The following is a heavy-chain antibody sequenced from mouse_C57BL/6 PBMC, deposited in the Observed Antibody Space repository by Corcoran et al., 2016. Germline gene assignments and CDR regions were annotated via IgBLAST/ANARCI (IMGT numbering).Heavy chain of an antibody. CDR2: INPHSGEP. J-gene: IGHJ3*01. CDR3: ARDYYGSSPFAY. Sequence: QIQLVQSGPELKKPGETVKISGKASGYTFTTAGMQWWQKMPGKGFKWIGWINPHSGEPKYAEDFKGRFAFSLETSASTAYLQISNLKNEDTATYFCARDYYGSSPFAYWGQGTLVTVSA. CDR1: GYTFTTAG. D-gene: IGHD1-1*01. V-gene: IGHV9-4*01.